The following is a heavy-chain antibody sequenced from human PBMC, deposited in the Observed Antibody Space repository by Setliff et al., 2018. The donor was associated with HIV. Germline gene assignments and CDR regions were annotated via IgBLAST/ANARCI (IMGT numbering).Heavy chain of an antibody. V-gene: IGHV4-34*01. CDR1: GGSFSGYY. CDR2: INHSGST. D-gene: IGHD1-20*01. CDR3: ARAVYYFDF. Sequence: SETLSLTCAVYGGSFSGYYWSWIRQPPGKGLEWIGEINHSGSTNYNPSLKSRVTISLDMSTSQFSLRLSSVTAADTAVYYCARAVYYFDFWGQGTLVTVSS. J-gene: IGHJ4*02.